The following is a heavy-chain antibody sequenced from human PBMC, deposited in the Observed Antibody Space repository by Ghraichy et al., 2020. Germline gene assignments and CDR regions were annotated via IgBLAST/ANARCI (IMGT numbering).Heavy chain of an antibody. CDR1: GFTFSSYG. Sequence: GGSLRLSCAASGFTFSSYGMHWVRQAPGKGLEWVAFIRYDGSNKYYADSVKGRFTISRDNSKNTLYLQMNSLRAEDTAVYYCARGIAVAGTEVYGYYYGMDVWGQGTTVTISS. D-gene: IGHD6-19*01. CDR3: ARGIAVAGTEVYGYYYGMDV. CDR2: IRYDGSNK. J-gene: IGHJ6*02. V-gene: IGHV3-30*02.